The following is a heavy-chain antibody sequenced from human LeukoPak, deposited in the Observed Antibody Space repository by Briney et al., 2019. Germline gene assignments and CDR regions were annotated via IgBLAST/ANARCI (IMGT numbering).Heavy chain of an antibody. CDR2: INPSGGST. J-gene: IGHJ6*02. CDR1: GYTFTSYY. Sequence: ASVKVSCKASGYTFTSYYMHWVRQAPGQGLEWMGIINPSGGSTSYAQKFQGRVTMTRDTSTSTVYMELSSLRSEDTAVYYCATRWFGELFYYGMDVWGQGTTVTVSS. V-gene: IGHV1-46*01. D-gene: IGHD3-10*01. CDR3: ATRWFGELFYYGMDV.